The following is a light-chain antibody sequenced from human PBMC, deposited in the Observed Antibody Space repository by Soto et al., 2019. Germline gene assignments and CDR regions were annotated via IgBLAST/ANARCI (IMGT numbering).Light chain of an antibody. CDR2: EVS. Sequence: QSVLTQPASVSGSPGQSIAISCTGTSSDVVTYKYVSWYQQHPGKAPKLMIYEVSIRPSGVSDRFSGSKSGNTASLTISGLRPEHEAYYYCCSYAGSTTRVVFGGGTKLAVL. CDR1: SSDVVTYKY. J-gene: IGLJ2*01. V-gene: IGLV2-14*01. CDR3: CSYAGSTTRVV.